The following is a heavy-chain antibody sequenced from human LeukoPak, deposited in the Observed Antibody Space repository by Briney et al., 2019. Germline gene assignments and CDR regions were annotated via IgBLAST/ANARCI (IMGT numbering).Heavy chain of an antibody. CDR3: ARTAYYYDSSGNFDY. D-gene: IGHD3-22*01. CDR2: INTNTGNP. Sequence: GASVKVSCKASGGTFSSYAISWVRQAPGQGLEWMGWINTNTGNPTYAQGFTGRFVSSLDTSVSTAYLQISSLKAEDTAVYYCARTAYYYDSSGNFDYWGQGTLVTVSS. J-gene: IGHJ4*02. V-gene: IGHV7-4-1*02. CDR1: GGTFSSYA.